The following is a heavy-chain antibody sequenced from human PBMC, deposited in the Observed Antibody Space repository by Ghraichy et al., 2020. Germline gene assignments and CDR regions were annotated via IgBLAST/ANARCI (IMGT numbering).Heavy chain of an antibody. CDR1: GYTFGDYA. J-gene: IGHJ6*03. CDR2: INANTGNP. Sequence: ASVKVSCKASGYTFGDYAMNWVRQAPGQGLEWMGWINANTGNPTYAQGFTGRFAFSLDTSVSTAYLQISSLKAEDTAVYYCARSGGCFFYYYMAAWGKGTTANGSS. D-gene: IGHD2-8*01. CDR3: ARSGGCFFYYYMAA. V-gene: IGHV7-4-1*02.